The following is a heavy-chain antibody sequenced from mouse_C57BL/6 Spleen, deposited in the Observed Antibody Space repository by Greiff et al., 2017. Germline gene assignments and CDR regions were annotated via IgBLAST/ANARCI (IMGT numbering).Heavy chain of an antibody. D-gene: IGHD2-12*01. Sequence: QVHVKQSGAELVRPGTSVKLSCKASGYTFTSYWMHWVKQRPGQGLEWIGVIDPSDSYTNYNQKFKGKATLTVDTSSSTAYMQLSSLTSEDSAVYYCARRRSNDAMDYWGQGTSVTVSS. V-gene: IGHV1-59*01. J-gene: IGHJ4*01. CDR1: GYTFTSYW. CDR3: ARRRSNDAMDY. CDR2: IDPSDSYT.